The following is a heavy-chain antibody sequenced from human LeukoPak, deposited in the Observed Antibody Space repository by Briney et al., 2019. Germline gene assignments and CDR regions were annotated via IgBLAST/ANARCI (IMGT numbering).Heavy chain of an antibody. CDR2: ISGSGGST. CDR3: ARDITDY. D-gene: IGHD2-15*01. Sequence: GGTLRHSCAASGFTFSSYGMSWVRQAPGKGLEWVSAISGSGGSTYYTDSVEGRFTISRDNSKNTLYLQMNSLRAEDTAVYYCARDITDYWGQGTLVTVSS. J-gene: IGHJ4*02. CDR1: GFTFSSYG. V-gene: IGHV3-23*01.